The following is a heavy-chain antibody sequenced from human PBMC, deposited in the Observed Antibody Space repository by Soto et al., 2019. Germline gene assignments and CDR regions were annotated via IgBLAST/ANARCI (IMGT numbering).Heavy chain of an antibody. D-gene: IGHD1-26*01. V-gene: IGHV3-30*18. CDR2: ISYDGSNK. Sequence: QVQLVESGGGVVQPGRSLRLSCAASGFTFSSYGMHWVRQAPGKGLEWVAVISYDGSNKYYADSVKGRFTISRDNSKNPLYLQMNSLRAEDTAVYYCANSAASSYYFDYWGQGTLVTVSS. J-gene: IGHJ4*02. CDR3: ANSAASSYYFDY. CDR1: GFTFSSYG.